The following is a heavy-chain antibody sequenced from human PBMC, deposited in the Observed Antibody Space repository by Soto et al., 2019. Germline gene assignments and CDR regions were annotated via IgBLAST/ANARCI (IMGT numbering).Heavy chain of an antibody. CDR2: IWYDGSNK. CDR3: ARDPSGYYYYGMDV. CDR1: GFTFSSYG. V-gene: IGHV3-33*01. J-gene: IGHJ6*02. Sequence: QVQLVESGGGVVQPGRSLRLSCAASGFTFSSYGMHWVRQAPGKGLEWVAVIWYDGSNKYYADSVKGRFTISRDNSKNTLYLQMNSLRAEDTAVSYCARDPSGYYYYGMDVWGQGTTVTVSS. D-gene: IGHD3-10*01.